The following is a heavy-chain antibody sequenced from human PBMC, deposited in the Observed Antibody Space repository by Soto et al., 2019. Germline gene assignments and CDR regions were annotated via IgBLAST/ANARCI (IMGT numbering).Heavy chain of an antibody. CDR2: IIGNSEIT. Sequence: EEQLLESGGGLIHPGGSLRLSCATSGFTFSTYAISWVRQAPGKGLEWVSTIIGNSEITYYADSVKGRFTISKDGTTNTVYLKMRSLRAEDTAAYYCAKEKYSGSGRYRYYCFYHGMDVWGQGTRVTVSS. J-gene: IGHJ6*02. CDR3: AKEKYSGSGRYRYYCFYHGMDV. D-gene: IGHD3-10*01. V-gene: IGHV3-23*01. CDR1: GFTFSTYA.